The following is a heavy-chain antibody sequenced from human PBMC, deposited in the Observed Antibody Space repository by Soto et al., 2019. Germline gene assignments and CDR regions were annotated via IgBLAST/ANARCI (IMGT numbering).Heavy chain of an antibody. Sequence: GASVKVSCKASGGTFSSYAISWVRQAPGQGLEWMGGIIPIFGTANYAQKFQGRVTITADESTSTAYMELSSLRSEDTAVYYCARGRGAAKVYYYGMDVWGQGTTVTVS. CDR1: GGTFSSYA. J-gene: IGHJ6*02. CDR3: ARGRGAAKVYYYGMDV. CDR2: IIPIFGTA. V-gene: IGHV1-69*13. D-gene: IGHD2-15*01.